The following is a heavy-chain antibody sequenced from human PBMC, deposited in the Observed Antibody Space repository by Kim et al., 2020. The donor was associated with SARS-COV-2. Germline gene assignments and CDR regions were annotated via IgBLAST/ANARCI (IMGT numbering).Heavy chain of an antibody. Sequence: GGSLSLSCAASGFTFSNYSMNWVRQAPGKGLEWVAIRKQDGSEKYYVDSVKGRFTISRDNAKNSLYLHMNSLRAEDTAVYFCARADPLTYSSSWY. J-gene: IGHJ2*01. CDR1: GFTFSNYS. D-gene: IGHD6-13*01. CDR3: ARADPLTYSSSWY. CDR2: RKQDGSEK. V-gene: IGHV3-7*01.